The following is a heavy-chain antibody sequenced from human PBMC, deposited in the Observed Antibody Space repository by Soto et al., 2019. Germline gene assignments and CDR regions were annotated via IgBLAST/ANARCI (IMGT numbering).Heavy chain of an antibody. J-gene: IGHJ3*02. V-gene: IGHV1-69*13. Sequence: SVKVSCKASGGTFSSYAISWVRQAPGQGLEWMGGIIPIFGTANYAQKFQGRVTITADESTSTAYMELSSLRSEDTAVYYCARETDYGGNYRAFDIWGQGTMVTVSS. CDR3: ARETDYGGNYRAFDI. CDR2: IIPIFGTA. D-gene: IGHD4-17*01. CDR1: GGTFSSYA.